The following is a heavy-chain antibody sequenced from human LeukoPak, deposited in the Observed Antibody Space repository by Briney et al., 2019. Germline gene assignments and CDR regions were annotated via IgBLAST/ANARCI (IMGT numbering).Heavy chain of an antibody. CDR3: ASATAMDTFDY. V-gene: IGHV3-53*01. CDR1: GFTVRTYY. CDR2: IYNSGST. Sequence: TGESLRLSCAASGFTVRTYYLSWVRQVPGKGLEWVSVIYNSGSTYYADSVKGRFTISRDNSKNTLYLQMNSLRAEDTAVYYCASATAMDTFDYWGQGTLVTVSS. D-gene: IGHD5-18*01. J-gene: IGHJ4*02.